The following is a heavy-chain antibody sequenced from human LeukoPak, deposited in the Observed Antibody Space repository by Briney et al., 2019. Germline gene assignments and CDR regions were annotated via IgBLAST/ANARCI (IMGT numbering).Heavy chain of an antibody. CDR2: ISDNGLRT. CDR1: GFSISANY. Sequence: GGSLRLSCAATGFSISANYMTWVRQAPCKGLEWVAFISDNGLRTYYLESVKGLFTISRDDSKNTLYLQMNGLRVEDTAVYYCARDRIGKYSIDYWGQGTLVTVSS. V-gene: IGHV3-33*08. J-gene: IGHJ4*02. CDR3: ARDRIGKYSIDY. D-gene: IGHD2-15*01.